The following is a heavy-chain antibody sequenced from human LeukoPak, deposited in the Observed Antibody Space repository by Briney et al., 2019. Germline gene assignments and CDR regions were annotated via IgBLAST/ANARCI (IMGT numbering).Heavy chain of an antibody. D-gene: IGHD6-19*01. J-gene: IGHJ3*02. CDR1: GGSFSGYY. CDR3: ARGAVAGPNDAFDI. V-gene: IGHV4-34*01. Sequence: SETLSLTCAVYGGSFSGYYWSWIRQPPGKGLEWIGEINHSGSTNYNPSLKSRVTISVDTSKNQFSLKLSSATAADTAVYYCARGAVAGPNDAFDIWGQGTMVTVSS. CDR2: INHSGST.